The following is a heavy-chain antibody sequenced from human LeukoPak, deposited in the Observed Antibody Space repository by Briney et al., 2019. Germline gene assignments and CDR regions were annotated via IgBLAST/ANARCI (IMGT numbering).Heavy chain of an antibody. CDR3: ARVRYNWNYQTDY. D-gene: IGHD1-7*01. J-gene: IGHJ4*02. V-gene: IGHV1-2*02. CDR1: GYTFTGYY. Sequence: ASVKVSCKASGYTFTGYYMHWVRQAPGQGLEWMGWINPNSGGTNYAQKFQGRVTMTRDTSISTAYMELSRLRSDDTAVYYCARVRYNWNYQTDYWGQGTLVTVSS. CDR2: INPNSGGT.